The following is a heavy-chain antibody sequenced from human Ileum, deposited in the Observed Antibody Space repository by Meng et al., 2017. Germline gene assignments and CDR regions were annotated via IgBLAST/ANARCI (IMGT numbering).Heavy chain of an antibody. V-gene: IGHV4-4*02. J-gene: IGHJ4*02. CDR2: IYESGTT. CDR1: GDSIRNGNW. D-gene: IGHD1-14*01. Sequence: QVQLQESGPGLVKPSETLSLSWAVSGDSIRNGNWWSWVRQPPGKGLEWIGEIYESGTTNYNPSLKSRVTISVDKSKKEFSLKLSFVTAADTALYYCARVSYNKGSPKFDSWGQGTLVTVSS. CDR3: ARVSYNKGSPKFDS.